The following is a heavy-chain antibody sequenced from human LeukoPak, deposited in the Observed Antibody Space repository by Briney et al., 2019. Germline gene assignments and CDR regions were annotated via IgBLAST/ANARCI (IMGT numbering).Heavy chain of an antibody. D-gene: IGHD6-19*01. CDR2: INHSGST. CDR3: ARGVRDSSGWYGY. CDR1: GGSFSGYY. Sequence: SETLSLTCAVCGGSFSGYYWSWIRQPPGKGLEWIGEINHSGSTNYNPSLKSRVTISVDTSKNQFSLKLSSVTAADTAVYYCARGVRDSSGWYGYWGQGTLVTVSS. J-gene: IGHJ4*02. V-gene: IGHV4-34*01.